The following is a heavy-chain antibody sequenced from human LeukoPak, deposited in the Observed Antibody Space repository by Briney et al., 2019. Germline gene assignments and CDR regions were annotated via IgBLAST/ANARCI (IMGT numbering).Heavy chain of an antibody. Sequence: GGSLRLSCAASGFTFSSYWMSWVRQAPGKGLEWVANIKQDGSEKYYVDSVKGRFTISRDNAKNSLYLQMNSLRAEDTAVYYCARRYCSGGSCPNYFDYWGQGTLVTVSS. D-gene: IGHD2-15*01. CDR2: IKQDGSEK. V-gene: IGHV3-7*01. CDR3: ARRYCSGGSCPNYFDY. J-gene: IGHJ4*02. CDR1: GFTFSSYW.